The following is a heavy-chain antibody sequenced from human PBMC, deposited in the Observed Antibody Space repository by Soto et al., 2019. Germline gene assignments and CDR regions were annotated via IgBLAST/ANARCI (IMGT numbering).Heavy chain of an antibody. V-gene: IGHV1-8*01. CDR1: GYTFTSYD. CDR2: MNPNSGNT. D-gene: IGHD6-13*01. J-gene: IGHJ5*02. CDR3: ARGSKGSSWYAYWFDP. Sequence: QVPLVQSGAEVKKPGASVKVSCKASGYTFTSYDINWVRQATGHGLEWMGWMNPNSGNTGYAQKFQGRVTMTRNTSISTAYMELSSLRSEDTAVYYCARGSKGSSWYAYWFDPWGQGTLVTVSS.